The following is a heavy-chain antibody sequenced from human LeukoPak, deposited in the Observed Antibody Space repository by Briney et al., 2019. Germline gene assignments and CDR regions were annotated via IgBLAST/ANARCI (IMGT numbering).Heavy chain of an antibody. CDR1: RYTLTELS. Sequence: GASVKVSCKVSRYTLTELSMHWVRQAPGKGLEWMGGFDPEDGGTIYAQKFQGRVTMTEDTSTDTAYMELSSLRSEDTAVHYCATATIFGVVMHAFDIWGQGTMVTVSS. CDR2: FDPEDGGT. J-gene: IGHJ3*02. D-gene: IGHD3-3*01. V-gene: IGHV1-24*01. CDR3: ATATIFGVVMHAFDI.